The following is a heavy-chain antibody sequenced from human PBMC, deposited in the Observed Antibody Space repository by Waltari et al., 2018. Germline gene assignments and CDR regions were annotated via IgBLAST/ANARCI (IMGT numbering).Heavy chain of an antibody. Sequence: QVQLVESGGAVVQPGGSLRPSFPAPDFTSIPFVIHWVRQPPGKGLEWVTVISNDGSNKFYADSVKGRFTISRDNSKNTLYLQMNSLTVEDTAMYYCARSPQWFRELTNFDYWGQGTLVTVSS. J-gene: IGHJ4*02. V-gene: IGHV3-30*04. CDR2: ISNDGSNK. CDR3: ARSPQWFRELTNFDY. D-gene: IGHD3-10*01. CDR1: DFTSIPFV.